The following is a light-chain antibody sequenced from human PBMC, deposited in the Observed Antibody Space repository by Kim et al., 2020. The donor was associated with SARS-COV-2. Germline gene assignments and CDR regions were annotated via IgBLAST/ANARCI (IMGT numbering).Light chain of an antibody. Sequence: ESVGDRGIITCRASRDIANNLVWCQQKPGKAPKSLIYAASSLESGVPSRFSGSGSGTEFTLTISSLQPEDYATYYCQQYYVYPRTFGQGTKVDIK. CDR3: QQYYVYPRT. J-gene: IGKJ1*01. CDR2: AAS. V-gene: IGKV1-16*01. CDR1: RDIANN.